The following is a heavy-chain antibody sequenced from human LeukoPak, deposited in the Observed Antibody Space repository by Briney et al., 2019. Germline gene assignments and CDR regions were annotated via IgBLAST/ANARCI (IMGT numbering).Heavy chain of an antibody. D-gene: IGHD3-10*01. CDR3: VRESRTDYYGDY. CDR1: GFTFSSYW. Sequence: PGGSLRLSCAASGFTFSSYWMHWVRQVPGKGLVWVSRIKSDGSSTSYADSVKGRFTMSRDNAKNTLYPQMNSLRAEDTAVYYCVRESRTDYYGDYWGQGTLVTVSS. V-gene: IGHV3-74*01. J-gene: IGHJ4*02. CDR2: IKSDGSST.